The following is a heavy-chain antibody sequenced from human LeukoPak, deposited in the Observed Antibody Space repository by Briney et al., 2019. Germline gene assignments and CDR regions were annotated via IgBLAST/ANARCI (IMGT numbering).Heavy chain of an antibody. D-gene: IGHD2/OR15-2a*01. V-gene: IGHV3-23*01. CDR2: ISGGGGST. CDR1: GFTFNNYA. J-gene: IGHJ5*02. Sequence: PGGSLRLSCAASGFTFNNYAMTWVRRAPGKGLERVSAISGGGGSTYYADSVKARFTISRDNSKSTLYLQMNSLRAEDTAVYYCAKHSTTSSNWFDPWGQGTLVTVSS. CDR3: AKHSTTSSNWFDP.